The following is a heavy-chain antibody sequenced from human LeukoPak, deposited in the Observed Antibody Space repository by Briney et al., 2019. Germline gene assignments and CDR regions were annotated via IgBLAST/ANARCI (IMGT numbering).Heavy chain of an antibody. J-gene: IGHJ4*02. Sequence: GGSLRLSCAASGFTFSSYSMNWVRQAPGKGLEWVSSISSSSSYIYYADSVKGRFTISRDNSKNTLYLQMNSLRAEDTAVYYCAKEYYDFWSGYPHDYWGQGTLVTVSS. D-gene: IGHD3-3*01. V-gene: IGHV3-21*04. CDR3: AKEYYDFWSGYPHDY. CDR2: ISSSSSYI. CDR1: GFTFSSYS.